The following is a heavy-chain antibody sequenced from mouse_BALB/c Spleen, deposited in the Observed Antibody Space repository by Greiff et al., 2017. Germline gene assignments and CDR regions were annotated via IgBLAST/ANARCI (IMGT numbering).Heavy chain of an antibody. CDR1: GFNIKDTY. CDR3: ARDSSYGGYAMDY. Sequence: EVKLMESGAELVKPGASVKLSCTASGFNIKDTYMHWVKQRPEQGLEWIGRIDPANGNTKYDPKFQGKATITADTSSNTAYLQLSSLTSEDTAVYYCARDSSYGGYAMDYWGQGTSVTVSS. J-gene: IGHJ4*01. CDR2: IDPANGNT. D-gene: IGHD1-1*01. V-gene: IGHV14-3*02.